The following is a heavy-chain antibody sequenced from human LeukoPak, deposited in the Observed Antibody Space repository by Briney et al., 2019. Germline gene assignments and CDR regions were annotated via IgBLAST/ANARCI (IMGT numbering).Heavy chain of an antibody. CDR3: ARVGDIVVVPAAIWSWFDP. D-gene: IGHD2-2*01. CDR2: IRYDGSNK. J-gene: IGHJ5*02. Sequence: GGSLRLSCAASGFTFSSYGMHWVRQAPGKGLEWVAFIRYDGSNKYYADSVKGRFTISRDNSKNTLYLQMNSLRAEDTAVYYCARVGDIVVVPAAIWSWFDPWGQGTLVTVSS. V-gene: IGHV3-30*02. CDR1: GFTFSSYG.